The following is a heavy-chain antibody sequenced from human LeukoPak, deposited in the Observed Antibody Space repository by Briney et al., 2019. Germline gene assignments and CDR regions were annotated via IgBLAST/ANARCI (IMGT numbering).Heavy chain of an antibody. CDR1: GFTFSSYG. CDR3: ARTLVGATRPYYFDY. CDR2: ISSSSSTI. V-gene: IGHV3-48*01. D-gene: IGHD1-26*01. Sequence: GGTLRLSCAASGFTFSSYGMSWVRQAPGKGLEWVSYISSSSSTIYYADSVKGRFTISRDNAKNSLYLQMNSLRAEDTAVYYCARTLVGATRPYYFDYWGQGTLVTVSS. J-gene: IGHJ4*02.